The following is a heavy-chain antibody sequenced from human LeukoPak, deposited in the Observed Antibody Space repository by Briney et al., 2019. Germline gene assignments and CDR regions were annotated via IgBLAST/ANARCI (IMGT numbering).Heavy chain of an antibody. V-gene: IGHV1-18*01. D-gene: IGHD1-26*01. CDR1: SYTFTRYG. CDR2: ISTYNGHT. CDR3: ARDHAAGWELPLNWFDP. Sequence: ASVKVSCKASSYTFTRYGINWVRQAPGQGLEWMGWISTYNGHTNYAQKFQGRVTMTTDTSTSTASMELRSLRSDDTAVYYCARDHAAGWELPLNWFDPWGQGTLVTVSS. J-gene: IGHJ5*02.